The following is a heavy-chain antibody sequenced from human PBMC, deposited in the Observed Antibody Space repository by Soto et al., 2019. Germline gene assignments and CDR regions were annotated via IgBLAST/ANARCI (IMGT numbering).Heavy chain of an antibody. V-gene: IGHV1-69*06. CDR1: GGTFSSYA. Sequence: QVQLVQSGAEVKKPGSSVKVSCKASGGTFSSYAISWVRQAPGQGLEWMGGIIPIFGTANYAQKFQGRVTITADKSTSTAYMELSSLRSEDTAVYYCARSIVVVPAASYYYGMDVWGQGTTVTVSS. J-gene: IGHJ6*02. CDR3: ARSIVVVPAASYYYGMDV. CDR2: IIPIFGTA. D-gene: IGHD2-2*01.